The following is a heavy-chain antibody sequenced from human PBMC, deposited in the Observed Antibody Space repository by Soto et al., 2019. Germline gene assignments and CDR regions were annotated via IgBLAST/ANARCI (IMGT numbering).Heavy chain of an antibody. Sequence: GGSLRLSCAASGFSFISYAMTWVRQAPGKGLEWVSAISGSGGNTYYADSVKGRFTISRDNSKNTLYLQINSLRAVDTAVYYCAKAQIYCSGGSCYAVDYYFAMDVWGQGTTVTVSS. CDR2: ISGSGGNT. D-gene: IGHD2-15*01. CDR3: AKAQIYCSGGSCYAVDYYFAMDV. J-gene: IGHJ6*02. V-gene: IGHV3-23*01. CDR1: GFSFISYA.